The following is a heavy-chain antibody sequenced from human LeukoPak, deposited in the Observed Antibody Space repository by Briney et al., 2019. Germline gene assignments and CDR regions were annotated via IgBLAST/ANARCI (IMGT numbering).Heavy chain of an antibody. CDR1: GYPFTGYF. D-gene: IGHD3-16*01. V-gene: IGHV1-2*02. CDR3: ARDMNWRASIWYFDL. Sequence: ASVKVSCKASGYPFTGYFMHWVRQAPGQGLEWMGWINPHTGDTDSAQRFQGRVTMTRDTSISTAYMELSRLTSDDTAVYYCARDMNWRASIWYFDLWGRGTVATVSA. J-gene: IGHJ2*01. CDR2: INPHTGDT.